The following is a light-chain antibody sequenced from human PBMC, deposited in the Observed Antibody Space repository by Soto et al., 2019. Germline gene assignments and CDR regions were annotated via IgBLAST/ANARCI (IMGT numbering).Light chain of an antibody. J-gene: IGLJ1*01. CDR3: AAWDDSLNGYV. Sequence: QSVLTQSPSASGTPGQRVTISCSGSSSNIGSNGANWYQHLPGTAPKLLIYNNNQRPSGVPDRFSGSKSGTSASLAISGLQSGDEADYYCAAWDDSLNGYVFGIGTKLTVL. CDR1: SSNIGSNG. CDR2: NNN. V-gene: IGLV1-44*01.